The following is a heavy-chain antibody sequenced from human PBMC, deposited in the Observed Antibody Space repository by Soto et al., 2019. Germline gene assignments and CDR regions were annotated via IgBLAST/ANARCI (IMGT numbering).Heavy chain of an antibody. CDR3: ARGRILEWYYRYGAFDI. J-gene: IGHJ3*02. Sequence: GGSLRLSCAASGFTFSSYAMHWVRQAPGKGLEWVAVISYDGSNKYYADSVKGRFTISRDNSKNTLYLQMNSLRAEDTAVYYCARGRILEWYYRYGAFDIWGQGTMVTVSS. CDR1: GFTFSSYA. D-gene: IGHD3-3*01. CDR2: ISYDGSNK. V-gene: IGHV3-30-3*01.